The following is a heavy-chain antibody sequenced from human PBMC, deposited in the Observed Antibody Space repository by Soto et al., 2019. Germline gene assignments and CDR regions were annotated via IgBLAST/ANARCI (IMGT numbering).Heavy chain of an antibody. V-gene: IGHV4-4*07. J-gene: IGHJ4*02. CDR1: GGSINTFY. CDR2: IFSSGST. CDR3: AREGSYSAYNFAHGIQLWFFDF. Sequence: SETLSLTCTVSGGSINTFYWSWVRQPAGKGLEWIGRIFSSGSTSFNPSLESRVAMSVDTSKNHFSLNLSSVTAADMAVYYCAREGSYSAYNFAHGIQLWFFDFWGQGALVTVSS. D-gene: IGHD5-12*01.